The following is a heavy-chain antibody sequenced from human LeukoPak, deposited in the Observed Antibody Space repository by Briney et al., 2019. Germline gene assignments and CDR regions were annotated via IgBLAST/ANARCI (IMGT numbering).Heavy chain of an antibody. Sequence: GGSLRLSCAASGFTFSSYAISWVRQAPGKGLEWVSAISGSGGSTYYADSVKGRFTISRDNSKNTLYLQMNSLRAEDTAVYYCANVDIVVVTAIAPFDYWGQGNLVTVSS. CDR1: GFTFSSYA. CDR3: ANVDIVVVTAIAPFDY. V-gene: IGHV3-23*01. D-gene: IGHD2-21*02. J-gene: IGHJ4*02. CDR2: ISGSGGST.